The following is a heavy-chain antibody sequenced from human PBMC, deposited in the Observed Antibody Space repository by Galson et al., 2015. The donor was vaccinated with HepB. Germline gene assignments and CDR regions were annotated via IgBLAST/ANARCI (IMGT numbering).Heavy chain of an antibody. CDR1: GDSVSSNSAA. V-gene: IGHV6-1*01. Sequence: CAISGDSVSSNSAAWNWIRQSPSRGLEWLGRTYYRSKWYNDYAESVKSRMNITPDTSKNQFSLHLNSLTPEDTAVYYCARDEGVGFYYYYGMDVWGQGTTVTVPS. J-gene: IGHJ6*02. CDR3: ARDEGVGFYYYYGMDV. D-gene: IGHD1-26*01. CDR2: TYYRSKWYN.